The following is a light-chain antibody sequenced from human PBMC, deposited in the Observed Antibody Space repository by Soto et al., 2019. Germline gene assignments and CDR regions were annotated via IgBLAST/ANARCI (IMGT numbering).Light chain of an antibody. CDR2: DAS. J-gene: IGKJ3*01. CDR3: QQRSNWPPFT. CDR1: QSVSSY. Sequence: EIVMTQSPVTLSVSPGERVTLSCRASQSVSSYLAWYQQKPGQAPRLLIYDASNRATGIPARFSGSGSGTDFTLTISSLEPEDFAVYYCQQRSNWPPFTFGPGTKVDIK. V-gene: IGKV3-11*01.